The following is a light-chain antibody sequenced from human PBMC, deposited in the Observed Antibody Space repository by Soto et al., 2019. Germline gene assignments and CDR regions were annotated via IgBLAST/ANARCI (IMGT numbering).Light chain of an antibody. J-gene: IGLJ2*01. CDR1: SSDVGGYNY. Sequence: QSALTQPASVSGSPGQSITISCTGTSSDVGGYNYVSWYQQHPGKAPKLMLYEVSNRPSGVSNRFSGSKSGNTASLTISGLQAEDEADYYCSSYTSSSTFVVFGGGTQLTVL. CDR2: EVS. CDR3: SSYTSSSTFVV. V-gene: IGLV2-14*01.